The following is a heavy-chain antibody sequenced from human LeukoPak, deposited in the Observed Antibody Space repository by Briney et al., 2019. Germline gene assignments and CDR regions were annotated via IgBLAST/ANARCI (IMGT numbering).Heavy chain of an antibody. CDR1: GGTFSSYA. Sequence: ASVKVSCKASGGTFSSYAISWVRQAPGQGLEWMGGIIPIFGTANYAQKIQGRVTITTDESTSTAYMELSSLRSEDTAVYYCARDSDSNYSFDYYYMDVWGKGTTVTVSS. D-gene: IGHD4-11*01. V-gene: IGHV1-69*05. CDR3: ARDSDSNYSFDYYYMDV. J-gene: IGHJ6*03. CDR2: IIPIFGTA.